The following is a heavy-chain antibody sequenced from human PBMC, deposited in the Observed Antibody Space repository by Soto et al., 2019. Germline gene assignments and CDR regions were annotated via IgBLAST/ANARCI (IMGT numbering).Heavy chain of an antibody. D-gene: IGHD3-9*01. CDR2: IRFDGSTA. J-gene: IGHJ4*02. Sequence: GGSLRLSXEASGFVFRTFRMHWVRRAPGKGLEWLATIRFDGSTARYAESVRGRFKISRDNSMNTLYLQLDRLRVEDTAVYYCVRDRPNTESLTGYFDTWGQGTPVTVSS. CDR3: VRDRPNTESLTGYFDT. CDR1: GFVFRTFR. V-gene: IGHV3-33*01.